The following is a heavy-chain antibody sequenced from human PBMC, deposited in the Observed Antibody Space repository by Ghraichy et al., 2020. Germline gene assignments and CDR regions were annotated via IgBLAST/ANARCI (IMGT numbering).Heavy chain of an antibody. CDR1: DGSINSYF. J-gene: IGHJ5*02. CDR3: ARSFSSGYNSNWFDP. V-gene: IGHV4-59*01. Sequence: SETLSLTCTVSDGSINSYFWSWIRPPPGKGLEWIGYVYRSGSTNYNPSLKSRVTISVDTSKRQFSLRLSSVTAADTAVYYCARSFSSGYNSNWFDPWGQGTLVTVSS. D-gene: IGHD5-24*01. CDR2: VYRSGST.